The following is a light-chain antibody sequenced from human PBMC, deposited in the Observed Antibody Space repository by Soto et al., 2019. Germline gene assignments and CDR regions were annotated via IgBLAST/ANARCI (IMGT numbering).Light chain of an antibody. CDR2: GNN. CDR1: SSNIGAGYD. V-gene: IGLV1-40*01. CDR3: QSYDSSLTNAV. Sequence: QSVLTQPPSVSGAPGQTITISCTGSSSNIGAGYDVHWYQQLPGRAPKLLIYGNNNRPSGVPDRFSGSKSGTSVSLAITGLLGEDDADYHCQSYDSSLTNAVFGGGTKLTVL. J-gene: IGLJ2*01.